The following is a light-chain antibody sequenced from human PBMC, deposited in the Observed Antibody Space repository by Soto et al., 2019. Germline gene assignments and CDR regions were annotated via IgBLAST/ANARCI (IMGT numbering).Light chain of an antibody. CDR1: QGISRW. CDR2: SAS. Sequence: DIQMTQLPSSMSASVGDRVTITCRASQGISRWLAWYHQKPGKAPNLLIYSASTLHSGVPSRFIGSGSGTDFTLTISRLQPEDFGTYYCQQANSCPRTFGPWTKVDMK. CDR3: QQANSCPRT. V-gene: IGKV1-12*01. J-gene: IGKJ3*01.